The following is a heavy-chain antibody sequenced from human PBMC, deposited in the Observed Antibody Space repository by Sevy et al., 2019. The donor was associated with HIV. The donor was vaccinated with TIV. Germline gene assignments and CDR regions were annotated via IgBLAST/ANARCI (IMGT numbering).Heavy chain of an antibody. CDR1: GFTFSSYA. D-gene: IGHD3-3*01. Sequence: GGSLRLSCAASGFTFSSYAMSWVRQAPGKGLEWVSAISGSGGSTYYADSVKGRFTISRDNSKNTLYLQMNSLRAEDTAVYYCAKDPRMGRFLEWLLYIWDYWGQGTLVTVSS. J-gene: IGHJ4*02. CDR3: AKDPRMGRFLEWLLYIWDY. V-gene: IGHV3-23*01. CDR2: ISGSGGST.